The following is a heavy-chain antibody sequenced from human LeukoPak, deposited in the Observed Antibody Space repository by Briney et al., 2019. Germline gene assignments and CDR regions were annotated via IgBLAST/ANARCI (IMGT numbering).Heavy chain of an antibody. V-gene: IGHV4-4*02. Sequence: KSSGTLSLTCAVSGGSISSSNWWSWVRQPPGKGLEWIGEIYHSGSTNYNPSLKSRVTISVDKSKNQFSLKLSSVNGADTAVYYCAVGGVYLRGGAEAFDIWGQGTMVTVSS. D-gene: IGHD3-10*01. CDR2: IYHSGST. CDR3: AVGGVYLRGGAEAFDI. CDR1: GGSISSSNW. J-gene: IGHJ3*02.